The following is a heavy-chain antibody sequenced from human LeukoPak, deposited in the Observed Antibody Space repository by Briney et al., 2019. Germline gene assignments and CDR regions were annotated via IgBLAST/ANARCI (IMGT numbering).Heavy chain of an antibody. J-gene: IGHJ4*02. CDR2: ISGNSRYI. CDR3: ARGIRAIVPLSPFDY. CDR1: GFTFSSYG. Sequence: GGSLRLSCAASGFTFSSYGMSWVRQAPGKGLEWVSAISGNSRYIYYADSMRGRFTISRDNAKNSLYLQMNSLRAEDTAVYYCARGIRAIVPLSPFDYWGQGTLVTVSS. V-gene: IGHV3-21*06. D-gene: IGHD1-26*01.